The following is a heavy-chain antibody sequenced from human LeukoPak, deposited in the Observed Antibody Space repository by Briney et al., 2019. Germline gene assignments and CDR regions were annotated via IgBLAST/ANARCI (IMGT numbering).Heavy chain of an antibody. CDR1: GYSISSGYY. CDR3: ASPHYGSGSYYFDAFDI. J-gene: IGHJ3*02. V-gene: IGHV4-38-2*01. Sequence: SETLSLTCAVSGYSISSGYYWGWTRQPPGKGLEWIGSIYHSGSTYYNPSLKSRVTISVDTSKNQFSLKLSSVTAADTAVYYCASPHYGSGSYYFDAFDIWGRGTMVTVSS. CDR2: IYHSGST. D-gene: IGHD3-10*01.